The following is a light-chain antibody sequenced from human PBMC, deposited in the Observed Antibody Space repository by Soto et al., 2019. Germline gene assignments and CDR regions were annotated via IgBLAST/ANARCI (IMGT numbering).Light chain of an antibody. V-gene: IGKV3D-20*02. CDR1: QSVSGSF. CDR3: QQRSIWPLT. J-gene: IGKJ4*01. Sequence: EIVLTQSPGTLSLSPGERATLSCRASQSVSGSFLAWYQQKPGQAPRLLIYGASTRATGIPDRFSGSGSGTDFTLTISRLEPEDFAVYHCQQRSIWPLTFGGGTRVE. CDR2: GAS.